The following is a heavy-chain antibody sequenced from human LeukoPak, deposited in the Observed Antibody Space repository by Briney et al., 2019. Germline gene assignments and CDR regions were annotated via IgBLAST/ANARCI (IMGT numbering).Heavy chain of an antibody. V-gene: IGHV3-23*01. D-gene: IGHD1-26*01. CDR1: GITFSSYA. Sequence: GGSLRLSCAASGITFSSYAMSWVRQVAGKGLEWVSAISDSGGSTYYADSVKGRFTISRDNSKNTLYLQMNSLRAEDTAVYYCAKELKVAGVTKGFDYWGQGTLVTVSS. CDR2: ISDSGGST. CDR3: AKELKVAGVTKGFDY. J-gene: IGHJ4*02.